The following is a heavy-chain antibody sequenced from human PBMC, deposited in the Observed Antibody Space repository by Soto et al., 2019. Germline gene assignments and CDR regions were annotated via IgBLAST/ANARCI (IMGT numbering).Heavy chain of an antibody. CDR1: GGSIRSEDYY. Sequence: QVQLQESGPGLVKPSQTLSLTCTVSGGSIRSEDYYWSWIRQPPGKGLEWIGYISYSGSTAYKSSVRNRVIISVDTSKNQVSLKLTSATAADTAVHYCARVRIVGSTTFDSCGQGTLVTVSS. CDR2: ISYSGST. J-gene: IGHJ4*02. D-gene: IGHD1-26*01. CDR3: ARVRIVGSTTFDS. V-gene: IGHV4-30-4*01.